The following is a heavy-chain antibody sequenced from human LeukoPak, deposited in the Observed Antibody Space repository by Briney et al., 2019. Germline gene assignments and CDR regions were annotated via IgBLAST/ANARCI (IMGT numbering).Heavy chain of an antibody. CDR1: GGSFSGYY. J-gene: IGHJ5*02. V-gene: IGHV4-34*01. Sequence: SETLSLTCAVYGGSFSGYYWSWIRQPPGKGLEWIGEINHSGSTNYNPSLKSRVTISVDTSKNQFSLKLSSVTAADTAVYYCARFIVVVPADPWGQGTLVTVSS. D-gene: IGHD2-2*01. CDR3: ARFIVVVPADP. CDR2: INHSGST.